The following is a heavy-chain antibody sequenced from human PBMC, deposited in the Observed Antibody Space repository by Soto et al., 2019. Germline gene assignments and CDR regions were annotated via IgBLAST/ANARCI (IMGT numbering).Heavy chain of an antibody. J-gene: IGHJ4*02. D-gene: IGHD3-9*01. V-gene: IGHV1-69*02. Sequence: SVKVSCKASGGTFSSYTISWVRQAPGQGLEWMGRIIPILGIANYAQKFQGRVTITADKSTSTAYMELNSLRAEDTAVYYCAKVPRDYDILTGARRPYYFDYWGQGTLVTVSS. CDR3: AKVPRDYDILTGARRPYYFDY. CDR2: IIPILGIA. CDR1: GGTFSSYT.